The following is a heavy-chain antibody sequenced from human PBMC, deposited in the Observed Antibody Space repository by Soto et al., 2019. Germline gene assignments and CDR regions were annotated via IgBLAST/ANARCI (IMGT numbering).Heavy chain of an antibody. J-gene: IGHJ4*02. CDR1: GGSISSYY. Sequence: SETLSLTCTVSGGSISSYYCSWIRQPPGKGLEWIGYIYYSGSTNYNPSLKSRVTISVDTSKNQFSLKLSSVTAADTAVYYCARGRTGGVIIDPLDYCGQGTLVTFSS. D-gene: IGHD3-10*01. V-gene: IGHV4-59*01. CDR3: ARGRTGGVIIDPLDY. CDR2: IYYSGST.